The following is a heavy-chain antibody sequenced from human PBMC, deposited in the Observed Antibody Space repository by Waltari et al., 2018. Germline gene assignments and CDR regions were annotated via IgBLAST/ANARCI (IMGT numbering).Heavy chain of an antibody. CDR2: ISDSGDST. V-gene: IGHV3-23*01. Sequence: EVQLLASGGGLAQRGGSLSLSCVASGFTFSSSAMSWVRQAPGKGLEWVSGISDSGDSTYYADSVKGRFTISRDNSKNTVYLQMNSLRAEDTAVYYCAPRGAFDIWGQGTVVIVSS. J-gene: IGHJ3*02. CDR3: APRGAFDI. CDR1: GFTFSSSA.